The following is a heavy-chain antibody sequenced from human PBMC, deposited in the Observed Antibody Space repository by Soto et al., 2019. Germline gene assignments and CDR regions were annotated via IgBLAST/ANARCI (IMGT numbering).Heavy chain of an antibody. D-gene: IGHD2-2*01. CDR2: ISGSGGST. CDR1: GFTFSSYA. Sequence: GGSLRLSCAASGFTFSSYAMSWVRQAPGKGLEWVSAISGSGGSTYYADSVKGRFTISRDNSKNTLYLQLNSLRAEDTAVYYCAKDIVVVPAAMGGGDYYYGMDVWGQGTTVTVSS. CDR3: AKDIVVVPAAMGGGDYYYGMDV. J-gene: IGHJ6*02. V-gene: IGHV3-23*01.